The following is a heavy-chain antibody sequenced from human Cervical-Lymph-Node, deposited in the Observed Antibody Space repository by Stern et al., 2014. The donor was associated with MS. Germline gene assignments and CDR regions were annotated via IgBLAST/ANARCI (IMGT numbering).Heavy chain of an antibody. CDR1: GFTFRNYT. CDR3: TRARRGFDY. J-gene: IGHJ4*02. V-gene: IGHV3-21*01. CDR2: ISSTSTYI. Sequence: EEQLVESGGGLVKPGGSLRLSCAVSGFTFRNYTMNWVRQSPGQGLEWVSSISSTSTYIYYADAVKGRFTIARDNAKNSLYLQMNSLRAEDTAVYYCTRARRGFDYWGQGTLVTVSS.